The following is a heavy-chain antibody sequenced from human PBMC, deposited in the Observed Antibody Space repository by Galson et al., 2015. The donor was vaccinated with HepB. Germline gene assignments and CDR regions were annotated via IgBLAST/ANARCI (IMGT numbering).Heavy chain of an antibody. CDR1: GFTFSSYA. D-gene: IGHD5-18*01. V-gene: IGHV3-30-3*01. J-gene: IGHJ4*02. CDR3: AREAEYSYGPDY. Sequence: SLRLSCAASGFTFSSYAMHWVRQAPGKGLEWVAVISYDGSNKYYADSVKGRFTISRDNSKNTLYLQMNSLRAEDTAVYYCAREAEYSYGPDYWGQGTLVTVAS. CDR2: ISYDGSNK.